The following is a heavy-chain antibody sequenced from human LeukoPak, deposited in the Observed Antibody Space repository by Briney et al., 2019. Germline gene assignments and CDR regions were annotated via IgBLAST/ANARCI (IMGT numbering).Heavy chain of an antibody. CDR1: GGSFSGYY. J-gene: IGHJ4*02. V-gene: IGHV4-34*01. CDR3: ARGGGRYYIDY. D-gene: IGHD1-26*01. Sequence: SETLSLTCAVYGGSFSGYYWSWIRQPPGKGLEWIGEINHSGSTNSNPSLKSRVTISVDTSKNQFSLKVNSVTAADTAVYYCARGGGRYYIDYWGQGILVTVSS. CDR2: INHSGST.